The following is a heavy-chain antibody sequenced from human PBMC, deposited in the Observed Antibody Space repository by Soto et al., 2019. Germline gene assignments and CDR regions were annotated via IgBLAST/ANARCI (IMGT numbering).Heavy chain of an antibody. V-gene: IGHV1-18*01. D-gene: IGHD6-19*01. CDR2: ISAYNGNT. J-gene: IGHJ4*02. Sequence: GASVKVSCKASGYTFASYGISWVRQAPGQGLEWMGWISAYNGNTNYAQKLQGRVTMTADTSTSTAYMELRSLRSDDTAVYYCARTAVAGPFDYWGQGTLVTVSS. CDR1: GYTFASYG. CDR3: ARTAVAGPFDY.